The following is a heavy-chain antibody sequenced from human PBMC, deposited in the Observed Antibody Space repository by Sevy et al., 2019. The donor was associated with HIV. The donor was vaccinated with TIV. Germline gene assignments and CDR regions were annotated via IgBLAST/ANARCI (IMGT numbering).Heavy chain of an antibody. V-gene: IGHV4-59*13. CDR3: ARSGFLEWPGSFRGPRNWFDP. D-gene: IGHD3-3*01. CDR1: GGSISSYY. CDR2: IYYSGST. J-gene: IGHJ5*02. Sequence: SETLSLTCTVSGGSISSYYWSWIRQPPGKGLEWIGSIYYSGSTNYNPSLKSRVTISVDTSKNQFSLKLSSVTAADTAVYYCARSGFLEWPGSFRGPRNWFDPWGQGTLVTVSS.